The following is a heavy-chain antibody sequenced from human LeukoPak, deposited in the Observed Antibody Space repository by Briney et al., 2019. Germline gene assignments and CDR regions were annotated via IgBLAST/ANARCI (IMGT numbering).Heavy chain of an antibody. J-gene: IGHJ6*03. V-gene: IGHV1-24*01. D-gene: IGHD3-10*01. CDR2: FDPEDGET. CDR1: GCTLTELS. Sequence: GASVKVSCKVSGCTLTELSMHWVRQAPGKGLEWMGGFDPEDGETIYAQKFQGRVTMTEDTSTDTAYMELSSLRSEDTAVYYCATVYYYGSGSYPPVPYYYYYMDVWGKGTTVTVSS. CDR3: ATVYYYGSGSYPPVPYYYYYMDV.